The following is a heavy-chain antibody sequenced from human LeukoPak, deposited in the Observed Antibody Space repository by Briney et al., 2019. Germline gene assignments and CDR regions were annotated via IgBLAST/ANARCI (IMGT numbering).Heavy chain of an antibody. CDR2: ISTGNSYI. V-gene: IGHV3-21*01. CDR3: AREWGITAAGIED. D-gene: IGHD6-13*01. J-gene: IGHJ4*02. CDR1: GFIFSSYT. Sequence: GGSLRLSCAASGFIFSSYTMHWVRQAPGKGLEWVSSISTGNSYIYYADSVKGRFTISRDNAKSSLYLRMNSLRAEDTAVYYCAREWGITAAGIEDWGQGTLVTVSS.